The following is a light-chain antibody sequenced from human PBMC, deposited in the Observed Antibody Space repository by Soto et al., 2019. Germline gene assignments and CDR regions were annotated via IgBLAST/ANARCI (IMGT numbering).Light chain of an antibody. CDR3: QQSYSTLLT. V-gene: IGKV1-39*01. CDR2: AAS. Sequence: QMTQSPSSLSASVGDRVTITCRASQSISSYLNWYQQKPGKAPKLLIYAASSLQSGVPSRFSGSGSGTDFTLTISSLQPEDFATYYCQQSYSTLLTFGGGTKVEIK. J-gene: IGKJ4*01. CDR1: QSISSY.